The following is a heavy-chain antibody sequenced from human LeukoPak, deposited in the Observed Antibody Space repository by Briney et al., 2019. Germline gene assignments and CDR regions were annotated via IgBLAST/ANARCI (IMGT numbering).Heavy chain of an antibody. CDR3: AGTSVVPAALDAFDI. Sequence: GASVKVSCKASGYTFTGYYMHWVRQAPGQGLEWIGWINPNSGGTNYAQKFQGRVTMTRDTSISTAYMELSRLRSDDTAVYYCAGTSVVPAALDAFDIWGQGTMVTVSS. V-gene: IGHV1-2*02. D-gene: IGHD2-2*01. J-gene: IGHJ3*02. CDR1: GYTFTGYY. CDR2: INPNSGGT.